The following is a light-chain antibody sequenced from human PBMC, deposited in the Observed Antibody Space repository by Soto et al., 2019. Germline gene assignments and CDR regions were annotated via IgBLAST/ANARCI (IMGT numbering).Light chain of an antibody. V-gene: IGKV3-20*01. Sequence: ETVLTQSPGTLSLSPGERATLSCRASQTIRSNYLAWYRQTPGQAPRLLIYGASNRATGIADMFSGSGSGTYFPLIISRLEPEDFALYYCQQYGSSPWTFGQGTKVEIK. CDR1: QTIRSNY. CDR3: QQYGSSPWT. J-gene: IGKJ1*01. CDR2: GAS.